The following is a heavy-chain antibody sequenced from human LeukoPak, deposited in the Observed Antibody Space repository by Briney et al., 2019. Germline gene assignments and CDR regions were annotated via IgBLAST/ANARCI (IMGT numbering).Heavy chain of an antibody. Sequence: GGSLRLSCAASGFTVSSNAMSWVRQAPGKGLEWVSVTYSGGSTCYADSVKGRFTISRDNSKNTLYLQMNSLRDEDTAVYYCAREGGSYYLEYWGQGTLVTVSS. CDR1: GFTVSSNA. V-gene: IGHV3-53*01. D-gene: IGHD3-16*01. CDR3: AREGGSYYLEY. J-gene: IGHJ4*02. CDR2: TYSGGST.